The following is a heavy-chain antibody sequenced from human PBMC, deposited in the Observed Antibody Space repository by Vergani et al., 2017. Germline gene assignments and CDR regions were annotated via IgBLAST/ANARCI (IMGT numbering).Heavy chain of an antibody. D-gene: IGHD3-22*01. CDR1: GFTFSSFS. V-gene: IGHV3-21*01. J-gene: IGHJ4*02. CDR3: ARAVGYYYDSSGSY. Sequence: EVHLVESGGGLVQPGGSLRLSCAASGFTFSSFSMNWVRQAPGKGLEWVSSISSSSSYIYYADSVKGRFTISRDNAKNSLYLQMNSLRAEDTAVYYCARAVGYYYDSSGSYWGQGTLVTVSS. CDR2: ISSSSSYI.